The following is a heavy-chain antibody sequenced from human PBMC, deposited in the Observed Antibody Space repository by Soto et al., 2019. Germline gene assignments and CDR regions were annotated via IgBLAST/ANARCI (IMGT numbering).Heavy chain of an antibody. D-gene: IGHD3-22*01. V-gene: IGHV3-11*01. CDR1: GFTFSDYY. J-gene: IGHJ5*02. CDR3: SRDLRYYYDSSGLFDP. Sequence: PGGSLRLSCAASGFTFSDYYMSWIRQAPGKGLEWVSYISSSGSTIYYADSVKGRFTISRDNAKNSLYLQMNSLRAEDTAVYYCSRDLRYYYDSSGLFDPWGQGTLVTVSS. CDR2: ISSSGSTI.